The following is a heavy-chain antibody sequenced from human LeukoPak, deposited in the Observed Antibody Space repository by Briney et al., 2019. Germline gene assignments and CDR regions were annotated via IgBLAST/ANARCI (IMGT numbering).Heavy chain of an antibody. V-gene: IGHV3-7*01. CDR1: GFTFRDYW. CDR3: ARDKTRGTYYFDY. J-gene: IGHJ4*02. CDR2: IKQDGSET. D-gene: IGHD1-1*01. Sequence: GGSLRLSCTASGFTFRDYWMSWVRQTPEKGLEWVANIKQDGSETVYVDSLKGRFTISRDNAQSSLYLQMNSLRDEDTAVYYCARDKTRGTYYFDYWGQGTLVTVSS.